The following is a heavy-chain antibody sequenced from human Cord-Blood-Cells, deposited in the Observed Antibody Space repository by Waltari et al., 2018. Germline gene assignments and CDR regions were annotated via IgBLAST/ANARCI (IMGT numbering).Heavy chain of an antibody. CDR1: GFTFSSYG. J-gene: IGHJ6*02. V-gene: IGHV3-30*18. D-gene: IGHD3-10*01. Sequence: QVQLVESGGGVVQPGRSLRLSCAASGFTFSSYGMHWVRQAPGKGLERVAVISYDGSNKYYADSVKGRFTISRDNSKNTLYLQMNSLRAEDTAVYYCAKKLDGSGSYYNYYYYGMDVWGQGTTVTVSS. CDR2: ISYDGSNK. CDR3: AKKLDGSGSYYNYYYYGMDV.